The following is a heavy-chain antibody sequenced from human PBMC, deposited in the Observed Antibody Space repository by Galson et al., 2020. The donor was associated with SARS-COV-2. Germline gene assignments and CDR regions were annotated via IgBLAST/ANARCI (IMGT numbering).Heavy chain of an antibody. CDR1: GFTFSNAW. D-gene: IGHD3-10*01. Sequence: GESLKISCAASGFTFSNAWMRWVRQAPGKGLEWVGRIKSKTDGGTTDYAAPVKGRLTISSDDSKNTLYLQLNSLKTEDTAVYYCTTDRYPRYYDGSGSYQGYYYGMDVWGQGTTFSVSS. V-gene: IGHV3-15*01. CDR3: TTDRYPRYYDGSGSYQGYYYGMDV. CDR2: IKSKTDGGTT. J-gene: IGHJ6*02.